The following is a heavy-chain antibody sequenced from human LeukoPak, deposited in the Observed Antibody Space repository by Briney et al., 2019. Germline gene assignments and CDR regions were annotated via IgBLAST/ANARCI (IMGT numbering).Heavy chain of an antibody. CDR1: GFTFSSYW. J-gene: IGHJ3*02. CDR3: ARPGRYSRLAFDI. V-gene: IGHV3-74*01. CDR2: INSDGSST. Sequence: GGSLRLSCAASGFTFSSYWMHWVRQAPGKELVWVSRINSDGSSTSYADSVKGRFTISRDNAKNTLYLQMNSLRAEDTAVYYCARPGRYSRLAFDIWGQGTMVTVSS. D-gene: IGHD5-12*01.